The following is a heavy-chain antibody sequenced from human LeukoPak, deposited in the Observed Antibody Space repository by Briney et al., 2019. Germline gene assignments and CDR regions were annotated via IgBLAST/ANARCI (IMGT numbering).Heavy chain of an antibody. Sequence: PGGSLRLSCAASGFTVSSHFMSWVRQAPGKGLEWVSVLYDDGTTKYPDSVKGRFTISRDNSKNTLYLQMDGLRTEDTAVYYCTRELLYHYYEYWGQGTLVTVSS. J-gene: IGHJ4*02. CDR1: GFTVSSHF. CDR3: TRELLYHYYEY. CDR2: LYDDGTT. D-gene: IGHD3-3*01. V-gene: IGHV3-53*01.